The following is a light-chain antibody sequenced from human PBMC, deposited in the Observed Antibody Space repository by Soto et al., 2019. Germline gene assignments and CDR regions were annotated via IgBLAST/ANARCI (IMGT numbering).Light chain of an antibody. V-gene: IGLV2-14*01. CDR3: SSYTGSSNLGV. Sequence: QSALTQPASASGSPGQSITISCTGTSSDVGGYNYVSWYQQHPGTAPKLMIYEDSNRPSGVSNRFSGSKSGTTASLTISGLQAEDEADYYCSSYTGSSNLGVFGGGTQLTVL. CDR1: SSDVGGYNY. J-gene: IGLJ7*01. CDR2: EDS.